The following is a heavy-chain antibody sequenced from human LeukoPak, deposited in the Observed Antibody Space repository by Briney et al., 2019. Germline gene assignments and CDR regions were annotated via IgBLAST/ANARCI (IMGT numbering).Heavy chain of an antibody. CDR2: ISSTSATI. J-gene: IGHJ2*01. CDR1: GFTFSSYA. V-gene: IGHV3-48*04. Sequence: GGSLRLSCAASGFTFSSYAMSWVRQAPGKGLEWASYISSTSATIYYADSVKGRFTISRDNAKNSLYLQMNSLGAEDTAVYYCARSPYYAYWYFDLWGRGTLVTVSS. D-gene: IGHD2/OR15-2a*01. CDR3: ARSPYYAYWYFDL.